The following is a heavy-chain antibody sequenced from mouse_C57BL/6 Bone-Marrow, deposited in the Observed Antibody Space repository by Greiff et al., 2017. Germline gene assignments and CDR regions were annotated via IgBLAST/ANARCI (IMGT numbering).Heavy chain of an antibody. CDR3: TSVTAPWFAY. CDR1: GFTFSDAW. D-gene: IGHD2-1*01. J-gene: IGHJ3*01. Sequence: EVQVVESGGGLVQPGGSMKLSCAASGFTFSDAWMDWVRQSPEKGLEWVAEIRNKANNHATYYAESVKGRFTISRDDSKSSVYLQMNSLRAEDTGIYYCTSVTAPWFAYWGQGTLVTVSA. V-gene: IGHV6-6*01. CDR2: IRNKANNHAT.